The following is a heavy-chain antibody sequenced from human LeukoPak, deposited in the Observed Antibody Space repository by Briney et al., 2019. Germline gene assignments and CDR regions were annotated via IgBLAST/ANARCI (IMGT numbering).Heavy chain of an antibody. CDR3: ASSYSNSWYDY. V-gene: IGHV4-31*03. CDR2: IFDSGNI. CDR1: FASISSGGYY. D-gene: IGHD6-13*01. J-gene: IGHJ4*02. Sequence: RTSETLSLTCTVSFASISSGGYYWTWIRQHPEKGLEWIGYIFDSGNIYYNPSLKSRLTISVDTSENQFSLKLTSVTAAVTAIYYCASSYSNSWYDYWGQGILVTVSS.